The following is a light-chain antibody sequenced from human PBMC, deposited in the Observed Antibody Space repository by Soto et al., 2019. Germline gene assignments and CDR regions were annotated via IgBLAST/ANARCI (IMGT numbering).Light chain of an antibody. CDR1: SSDVGGYNF. CDR3: ISYTNTNTYV. J-gene: IGLJ1*01. Sequence: QSALTQPASVSGSPGQSITISCTGTSSDVGGYNFVSWYQHHPAKAPKLMIYDLTYRPSGVSNRFSGSKSGNTAYLTISGLHAEYEADYYCISYTNTNTYVFGTGTKVTVL. CDR2: DLT. V-gene: IGLV2-14*03.